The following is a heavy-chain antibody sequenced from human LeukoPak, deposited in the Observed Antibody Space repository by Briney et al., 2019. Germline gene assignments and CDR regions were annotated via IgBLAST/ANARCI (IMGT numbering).Heavy chain of an antibody. Sequence: GGSLRLSCAASGFTFSSYWMHWVRQAPGKGLVWVSRINSDGSSTSYADSVKGRFTISRDNAKNTLYLQMNSLRAEDTAVYYCARAAYGDYLFDYWGQGTLVTVSS. CDR2: INSDGSST. CDR3: ARAAYGDYLFDY. CDR1: GFTFSSYW. J-gene: IGHJ4*02. D-gene: IGHD4-17*01. V-gene: IGHV3-74*01.